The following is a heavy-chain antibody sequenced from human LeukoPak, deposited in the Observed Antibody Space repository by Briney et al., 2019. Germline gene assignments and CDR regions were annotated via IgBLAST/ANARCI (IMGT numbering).Heavy chain of an antibody. CDR3: AREVPYDSSNYYQPFDY. CDR1: GFSVTTYA. D-gene: IGHD3-22*01. Sequence: GGSLRLSCAASGFSVTTYAMGWVRQAPGKGLEWVTVISDRGDSTHYADSVKGRFTISRDNSKNSLYLQMNSLRAEDTAVYYCAREVPYDSSNYYQPFDYWGQGTLVTVSS. J-gene: IGHJ4*02. CDR2: ISDRGDST. V-gene: IGHV3-23*01.